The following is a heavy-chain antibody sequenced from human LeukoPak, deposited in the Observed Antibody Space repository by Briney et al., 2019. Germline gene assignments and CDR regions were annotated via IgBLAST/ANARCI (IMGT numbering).Heavy chain of an antibody. V-gene: IGHV3-21*01. CDR1: GFTFSSYS. CDR3: ARETYCGGDCYFYDY. J-gene: IGHJ4*02. D-gene: IGHD2-21*02. Sequence: PGGSLRLSCAASGFTFSSYSMNWVRQAPGKGLEWVSSISSSSSYIYYADSLKGRFTISRDNAKNSLYLQMNSLRAEDTAVYYCARETYCGGDCYFYDYWGQGTLVTVSS. CDR2: ISSSSSYI.